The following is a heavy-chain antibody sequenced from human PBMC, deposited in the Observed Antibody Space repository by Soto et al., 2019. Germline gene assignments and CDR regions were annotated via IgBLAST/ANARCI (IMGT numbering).Heavy chain of an antibody. J-gene: IGHJ4*02. D-gene: IGHD5-12*01. Sequence: QVQLVESGGGVVQPGRSLRLSCAVSGFTFSSYGMHWVRQAPGKGLEWVAVISYDGSNKNYADSVKGRFTISRDNSKNTLYLQMSSLRAEDTAVYYCAKAPYNGYELDYWGQGTLVTVSS. CDR2: ISYDGSNK. CDR3: AKAPYNGYELDY. V-gene: IGHV3-30*18. CDR1: GFTFSSYG.